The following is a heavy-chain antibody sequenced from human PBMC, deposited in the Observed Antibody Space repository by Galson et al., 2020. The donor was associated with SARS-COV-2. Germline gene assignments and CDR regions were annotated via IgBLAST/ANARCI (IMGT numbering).Heavy chain of an antibody. CDR1: GFTFSSYG. D-gene: IGHD3-10*01. CDR2: IWYDGSHK. V-gene: IGHV3-33*01. CDR3: ARDLYGSGKYVDY. J-gene: IGHJ4*02. Sequence: GEYLKISCAASGFTFSSYGIHWVRQAPGKGLECVAVIWYDGSHKYYADSVKGRFTISRDDSKNTMYLQMNSLRAEDTAVYYCARDLYGSGKYVDYWGQGTLVTVSS.